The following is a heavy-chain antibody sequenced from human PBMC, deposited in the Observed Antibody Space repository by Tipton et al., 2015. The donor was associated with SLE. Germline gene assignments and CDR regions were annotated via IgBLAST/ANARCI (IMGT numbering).Heavy chain of an antibody. CDR3: ARVRDSSSSFDY. CDR2: IWYDGSNK. V-gene: IGHV3-33*01. CDR1: GSTFSSYG. J-gene: IGHJ4*02. D-gene: IGHD6-6*01. Sequence: RSLRLSCAASGSTFSSYGMHWVRQAPGKGLEWVAVIWYDGSNKYYADSVKGRFTISRDNSKNTLYLQMNSLRAEDTAVYYCARVRDSSSSFDYWGQGTLVTVSS.